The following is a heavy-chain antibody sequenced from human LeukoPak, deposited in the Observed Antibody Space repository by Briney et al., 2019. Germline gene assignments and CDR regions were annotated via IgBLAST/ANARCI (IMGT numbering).Heavy chain of an antibody. V-gene: IGHV4-30-4*07. CDR2: IYDNGDT. CDR1: GGSISGGYNS. Sequence: SETLSLTCAVSGGSISGGYNSWSWIRPPPEKGLEWIGYIYDNGDTYYNPSLKNRVTISADTSQNQFSLKLTSVTAADTAVYYCARVPSRYRDAFTYYFDYWGQGILVLVSS. CDR3: ARVPSRYRDAFTYYFDY. D-gene: IGHD4-11*01. J-gene: IGHJ4*02.